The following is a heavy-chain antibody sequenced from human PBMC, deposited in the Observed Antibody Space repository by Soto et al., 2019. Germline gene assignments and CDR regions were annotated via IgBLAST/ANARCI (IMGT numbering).Heavy chain of an antibody. CDR2: INSDGSST. CDR3: ARERSPEMATIIGAHDY. J-gene: IGHJ4*02. V-gene: IGHV3-74*01. CDR1: GFTFSSYW. Sequence: GGSLRLSCAASGFTFSSYWMHWVRQAPGKGLVWVSRINSDGSSTSYADSVKGRFTISRDNAKNTLYLQMNSLRAEDTAVYYCARERSPEMATIIGAHDYWGQGTLVTVSS. D-gene: IGHD5-12*01.